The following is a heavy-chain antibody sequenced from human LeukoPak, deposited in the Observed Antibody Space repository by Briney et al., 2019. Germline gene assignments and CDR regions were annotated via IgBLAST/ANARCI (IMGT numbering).Heavy chain of an antibody. CDR3: TTPLAVAVGNDY. Sequence: GGSLRLSCAASGFTFSNAWMSWVRQAPGKGLEWVGRIKSKTDGGTTDYVAPVKGGFTISRDDSKNTLYLQMNSLKTEDTAVYYCTTPLAVAVGNDYWGQGTLVTVSS. CDR1: GFTFSNAW. D-gene: IGHD6-19*01. CDR2: IKSKTDGGTT. J-gene: IGHJ4*02. V-gene: IGHV3-15*01.